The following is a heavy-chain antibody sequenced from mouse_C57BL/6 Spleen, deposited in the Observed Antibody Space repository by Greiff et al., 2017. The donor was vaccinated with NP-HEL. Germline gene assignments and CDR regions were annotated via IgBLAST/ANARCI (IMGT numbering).Heavy chain of an antibody. Sequence: VQLKQSGAELARPGASVKLSCKASGYTFTSYGISWVKQRTGQGLEWIGEIYPRSGNTYYNEKFKGKATLTADKSSSTAYMELRSLTSEDSAVYFCARGGSSGSWFAYWGQGTLVTVSA. D-gene: IGHD3-2*02. V-gene: IGHV1-81*01. CDR1: GYTFTSYG. CDR2: IYPRSGNT. J-gene: IGHJ3*01. CDR3: ARGGSSGSWFAY.